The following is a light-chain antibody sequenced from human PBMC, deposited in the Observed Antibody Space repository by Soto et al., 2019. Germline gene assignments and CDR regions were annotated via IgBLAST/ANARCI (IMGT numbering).Light chain of an antibody. CDR2: GNT. CDR1: SSNIGAGYG. Sequence: SVLAQPPSVSGAPGQRVTFSCTGSSSNIGAGYGVHWYQQLPGTAPKLLIYGNTNRPSGVPDRFSGSKSGTSASLAITGLQAEDEADYYCQSYDSSLSGYVFGTGTKLTVL. J-gene: IGLJ1*01. V-gene: IGLV1-40*01. CDR3: QSYDSSLSGYV.